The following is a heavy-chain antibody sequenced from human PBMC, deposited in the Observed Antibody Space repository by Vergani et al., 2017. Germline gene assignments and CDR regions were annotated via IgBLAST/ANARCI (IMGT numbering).Heavy chain of an antibody. CDR1: GGTFSSNT. CDR3: ARVAAGNYYYYGMDG. J-gene: IGHJ6*02. Sequence: QFQLVQSGAEVKKPGSSVKVSCKASGGTFSSNTISWVRQAPGQGLEWMGRIIPILGIANSAQKFQGRVTITADKSTSTAYMELSSLRSEDTAVYYCARVAAGNYYYYGMDGWGQGTTVTVSS. D-gene: IGHD6-13*01. V-gene: IGHV1-69*02. CDR2: IIPILGIA.